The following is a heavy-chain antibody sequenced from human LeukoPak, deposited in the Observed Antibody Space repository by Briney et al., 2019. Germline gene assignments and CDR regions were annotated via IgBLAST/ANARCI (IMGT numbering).Heavy chain of an antibody. J-gene: IGHJ5*02. CDR2: IYHSGST. V-gene: IGHV4-38-2*02. Sequence: SETLSLTCTVSGYSISSGYHWGWIRQPPGKGLEWIGSIYHSGSTYYNPSLKSRVTISVDTSKNQFSLKLSSVTAADTAVYYCARRVGATILFRFDPWGQGTLVTVSS. CDR1: GYSISSGYH. D-gene: IGHD1-26*01. CDR3: ARRVGATILFRFDP.